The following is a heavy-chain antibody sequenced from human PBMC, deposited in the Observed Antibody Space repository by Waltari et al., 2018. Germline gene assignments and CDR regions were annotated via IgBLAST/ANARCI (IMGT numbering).Heavy chain of an antibody. V-gene: IGHV3-23*01. CDR1: GFTFSSYA. CDR3: AKVNSGYDTYYYYGMDV. CDR2: ISGSGGST. D-gene: IGHD5-12*01. Sequence: EVQLFESGGGLVQPGGSLRLSCAASGFTFSSYAMSWVRPAPGEGLEWVSAISGSGGSTYYADSVKGRFTISRDNSKNTLYLQMNSLRAEDTAVYYCAKVNSGYDTYYYYGMDVWGQGTTVTVSS. J-gene: IGHJ6*02.